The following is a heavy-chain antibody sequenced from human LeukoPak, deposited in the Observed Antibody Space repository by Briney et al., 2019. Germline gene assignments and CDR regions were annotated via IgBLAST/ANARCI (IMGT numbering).Heavy chain of an antibody. CDR3: VRQDYDSGSRPYFDP. D-gene: IGHD3-10*01. Sequence: GESLKISCKGSGYSFTTYWIGWVRQMPGKGLEWMGIIYPRDSDTRYSPSFQGQVIISADKSISTAYLQWGSLKASDTAMYYCVRQDYDSGSRPYFDPWGQGTLVTVSS. J-gene: IGHJ5*02. CDR2: IYPRDSDT. V-gene: IGHV5-51*01. CDR1: GYSFTTYW.